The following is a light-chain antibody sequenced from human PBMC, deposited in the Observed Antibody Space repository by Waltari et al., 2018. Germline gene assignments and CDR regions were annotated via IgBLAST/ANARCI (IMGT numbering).Light chain of an antibody. CDR1: SGHSSYA. CDR3: QAWGTGTKRM. V-gene: IGLV4-69*01. J-gene: IGLJ3*02. CDR2: LNSDGSH. Sequence: QVVLTQSPSASASLGASVKLTCTLSSGHSSYAIAWHQQQPEKGPRYLMKLNSDGSHRKGAGIPVGFAGYSSGAERYRIIASLQSEDEGDYFCQAWGTGTKRMFGGGTRLAVL.